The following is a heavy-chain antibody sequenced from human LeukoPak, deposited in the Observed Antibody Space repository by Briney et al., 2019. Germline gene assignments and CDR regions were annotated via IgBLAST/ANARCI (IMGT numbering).Heavy chain of an antibody. CDR1: GFTFSSYA. CDR2: ITGSGGST. CDR3: AKDSSHYFDY. Sequence: GGSLRLSCAASGFTFSSYAMTWVRQAPGKGLEWVSGITGSGGSTYYADSVKGRFTTSRDNSKNTLYLQMNSLRAEDTAVYYCAKDSSHYFDYWGQGTLVTVSS. D-gene: IGHD2-2*01. V-gene: IGHV3-23*01. J-gene: IGHJ4*02.